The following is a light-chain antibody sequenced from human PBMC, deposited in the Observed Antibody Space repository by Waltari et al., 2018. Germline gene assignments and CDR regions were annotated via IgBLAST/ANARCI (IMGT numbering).Light chain of an antibody. J-gene: IGKJ3*01. CDR3: QHRKKWPHII. CDR2: DVS. V-gene: IGKV3-11*01. Sequence: IVLTQSQATLSLSPGERATLSCRASQSVDSFLAWYQQKPGQAPRLLIYDVSKRAIAIPARFSGSGSGTDFTLTISSLGPECFAVYYCQHRKKWPHIIFGPGTKVDIK. CDR1: QSVDSF.